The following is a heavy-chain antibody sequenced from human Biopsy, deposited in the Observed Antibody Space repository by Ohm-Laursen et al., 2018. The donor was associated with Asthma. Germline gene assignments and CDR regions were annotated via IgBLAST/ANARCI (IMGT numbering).Heavy chain of an antibody. J-gene: IGHJ4*02. V-gene: IGHV1-69*13. CDR3: ARDYDGDYVQRHLPLAY. D-gene: IGHD4-17*01. Sequence: SVKVSCKASGGTFSTFGISWVRQAPGQGLEWMVRIIPFYGTATYAQNFQGRLTLTADESTSTAYMELSSLRSEDTAVYFCARDYDGDYVQRHLPLAYWGQGTLVTVSS. CDR2: IIPFYGTA. CDR1: GGTFSTFG.